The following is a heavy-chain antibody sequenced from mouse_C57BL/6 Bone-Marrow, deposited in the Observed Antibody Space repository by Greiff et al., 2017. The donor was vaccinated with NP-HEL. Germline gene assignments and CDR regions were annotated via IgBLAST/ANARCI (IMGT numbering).Heavy chain of an antibody. CDR3: AREGYYGSRYYFDD. Sequence: QVQLQQPGAELVKPGASVKLSCKASGYTFTSYWMHWVKQRPGQGLEWIGMIHPNSGSTNYNEKFKSKATLTVDKSYSTAYMQRSSLTSEDSAVYYCAREGYYGSRYYFDDWGQGTTLTVSS. V-gene: IGHV1-64*01. CDR2: IHPNSGST. J-gene: IGHJ2*01. CDR1: GYTFTSYW. D-gene: IGHD1-1*01.